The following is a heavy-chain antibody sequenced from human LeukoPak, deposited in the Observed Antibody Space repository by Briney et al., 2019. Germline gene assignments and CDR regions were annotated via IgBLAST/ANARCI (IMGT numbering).Heavy chain of an antibody. CDR2: IIPIFRTP. J-gene: IGHJ6*03. CDR1: GGTFSNSA. CDR3: ARGYKRTTMVRGVSYYYFHYMVV. D-gene: IGHD3-10*01. Sequence: GASVNVSCKASGGTFSNSAISWVRQAPGQGLEWMGGIIPIFRTPKYAQTFQGRVTITTDESTSTAYMELSSLRSEDTAVYYCARGYKRTTMVRGVSYYYFHYMVVWGKGTTVTVSS. V-gene: IGHV1-69*05.